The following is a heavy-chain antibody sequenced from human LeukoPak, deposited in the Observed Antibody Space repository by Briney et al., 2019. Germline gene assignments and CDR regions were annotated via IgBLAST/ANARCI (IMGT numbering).Heavy chain of an antibody. D-gene: IGHD5-12*01. J-gene: IGHJ4*02. Sequence: PGGSLRLSCAVSGFTVSSSYMSWVRQAPGKGLEWVSAVYADGSTYYADSVKGRCTISRDNSKTTLYLQMNRLRAEDTAVYSCNLREAPGSDYFDFWGQGTLVTVSP. CDR2: VYADGST. V-gene: IGHV3-53*01. CDR1: GFTVSSSY. CDR3: NLREAPGSDYFDF.